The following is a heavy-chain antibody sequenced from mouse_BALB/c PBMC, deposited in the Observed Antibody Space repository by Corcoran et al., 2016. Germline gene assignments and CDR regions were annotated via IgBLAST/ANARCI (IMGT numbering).Heavy chain of an antibody. D-gene: IGHD1-1*01. CDR3: AILRGAY. CDR1: GYNFTIYY. Sequence: QVQLQQSGPELVKPGASVKISCKAFGYNFTIYYIHWVKQRPGPGLEWIGWIFPGSGNIKYNDKLKGKATLTADTSSSTVYMQLSSLTSEDSAVYFCAILRGAYWGQGTLVTVSA. J-gene: IGHJ3*01. CDR2: IFPGSGNI. V-gene: IGHV1-66*01.